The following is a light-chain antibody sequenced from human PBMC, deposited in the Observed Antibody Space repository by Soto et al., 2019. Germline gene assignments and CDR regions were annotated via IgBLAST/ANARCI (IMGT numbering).Light chain of an antibody. CDR3: QQYNKWPPWT. CDR2: GAS. V-gene: IGKV3-15*01. CDR1: QSVSSSY. J-gene: IGKJ1*01. Sequence: EIVLTQSPATLSLSPGERATLSCRASQSVSSSYLAWYQQKPGQAPRLLIYGASTRATGIPDRFSGSGSGTEFTLTISSLQSEDFAVYYCQQYNKWPPWTFGQGTKVDIK.